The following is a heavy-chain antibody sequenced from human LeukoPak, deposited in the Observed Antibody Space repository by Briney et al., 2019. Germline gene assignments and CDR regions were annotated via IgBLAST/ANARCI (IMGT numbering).Heavy chain of an antibody. Sequence: ASVKVSCKVSGYTLTELSMHWVRQAPGQGLEWMGRIIPILGIANYAQKFQGRVTITADKSTSTAYMELSSLRSEDTAVYYCARGSLRYFDWLLESMDVWGQGTTVTVSS. J-gene: IGHJ6*02. D-gene: IGHD3-9*01. CDR3: ARGSLRYFDWLLESMDV. CDR1: GYTLTELS. CDR2: IIPILGIA. V-gene: IGHV1-69*04.